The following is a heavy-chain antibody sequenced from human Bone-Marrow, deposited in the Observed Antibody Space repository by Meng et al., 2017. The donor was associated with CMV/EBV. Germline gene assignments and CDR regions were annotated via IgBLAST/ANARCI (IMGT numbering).Heavy chain of an antibody. CDR1: GGSISSSSYY. CDR2: IYYSGST. Sequence: QLALQESGPGLVKPSETLSLTCTVSGGSISSSSYYWGWIRQPPGKGLEWIGSIYYSGSTYYNPSLKSRVTISVDTSKNQFSLKLSSVTAADTAVYYCARDVYGRGWFDPWGQGTLVTVSS. D-gene: IGHD3-16*01. V-gene: IGHV4-39*07. CDR3: ARDVYGRGWFDP. J-gene: IGHJ5*02.